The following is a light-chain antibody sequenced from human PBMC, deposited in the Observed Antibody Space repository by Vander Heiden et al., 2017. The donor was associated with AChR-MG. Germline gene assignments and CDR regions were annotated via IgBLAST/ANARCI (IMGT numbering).Light chain of an antibody. CDR3: QQLNTNTWT. J-gene: IGKJ1*01. CDR2: AAS. Sequence: DLQLTQSPSCLSASVGDRVTITCRASQAINSYLAWYQQKPGKAPNLLIYAASTLQSGVPSRFSGSGSGTEFTLTISSLQPEDFATYYCQQLNTNTWTFGQGTKVEIK. V-gene: IGKV1-9*01. CDR1: QAINSY.